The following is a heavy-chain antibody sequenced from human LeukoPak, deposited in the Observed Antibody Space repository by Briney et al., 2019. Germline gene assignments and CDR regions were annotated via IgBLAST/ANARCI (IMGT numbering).Heavy chain of an antibody. CDR3: AKEGTPGGYFDY. CDR2: ISGSGGST. D-gene: IGHD1-14*01. Sequence: PGGSLRLSCAASEITFSNYAISWVRQAPGKGLEWVSAISGSGGSTYYADSVKGRFTISRDNSKNTLYLQMNSLRAEDTAVYYCAKEGTPGGYFDYWGQGTLVTVSS. V-gene: IGHV3-23*01. CDR1: EITFSNYA. J-gene: IGHJ4*02.